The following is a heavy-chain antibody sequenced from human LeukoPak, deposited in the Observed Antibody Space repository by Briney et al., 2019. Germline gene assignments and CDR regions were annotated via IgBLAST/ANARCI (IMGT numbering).Heavy chain of an antibody. J-gene: IGHJ4*02. CDR2: IWYDGSNK. CDR3: ASHLRGISPGGTSYETYYFDY. V-gene: IGHV3-33*01. CDR1: GFTFSSYG. Sequence: PGGSLRLSCAASGFTFSSYGMHWVRQAPGKGLEWVAVIWYDGSNKYYADSVKGRFTISRDNSKNTLYLQMNSLRAEDTAVYYCASHLRGISPGGTSYETYYFDYWGQGTLVTVSS. D-gene: IGHD6-13*01.